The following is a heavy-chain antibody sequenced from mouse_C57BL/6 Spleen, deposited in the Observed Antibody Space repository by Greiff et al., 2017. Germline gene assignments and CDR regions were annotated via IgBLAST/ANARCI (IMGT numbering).Heavy chain of an antibody. CDR1: GFNIKDDY. CDR3: TTGLTGTGFAY. D-gene: IGHD4-1*01. Sequence: VQLQQSGAELVRPGASVKLSCTASGFNIKDDYMHWVKQRPEQGLEWIGWIDPENGDTEYASKFQGKATITADTASNTAYLQLSSLTSEDTAVYYCTTGLTGTGFAYWGQGTLVTVSA. CDR2: IDPENGDT. V-gene: IGHV14-4*01. J-gene: IGHJ3*01.